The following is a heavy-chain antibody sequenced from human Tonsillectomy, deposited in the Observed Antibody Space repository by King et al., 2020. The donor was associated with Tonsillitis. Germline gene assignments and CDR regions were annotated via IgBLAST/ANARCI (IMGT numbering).Heavy chain of an antibody. Sequence: VQLVESGGGLVQPGGSLRLSCAASGFTFSSYSMNWVRQAPGKGLEWVSYISSSSSTIYYADSVKGRFTISRDNAKNSLYLQMNSLRAEDTAVYYCARERSDYGDYYFDYWGQGTLVTVSS. CDR2: ISSSSSTI. D-gene: IGHD4-17*01. V-gene: IGHV3-48*01. J-gene: IGHJ4*02. CDR3: ARERSDYGDYYFDY. CDR1: GFTFSSYS.